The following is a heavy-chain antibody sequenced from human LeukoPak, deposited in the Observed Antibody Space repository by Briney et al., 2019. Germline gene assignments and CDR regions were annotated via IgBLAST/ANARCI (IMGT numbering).Heavy chain of an antibody. J-gene: IGHJ4*02. D-gene: IGHD4-17*01. CDR3: ARVQRDDFGDYGNDY. CDR1: GFSFNTYA. CDR2: ISGNGVNT. V-gene: IGHV3-23*01. Sequence: GGSLRLSCEASGFSFNTYAMNWVRQAPGKGLEWVSAISGNGVNTHYVDSLKGRFIISRDNSKTTVYLQMSSLIAGDTAVYYCARVQRDDFGDYGNDYWGQGTLVTVSS.